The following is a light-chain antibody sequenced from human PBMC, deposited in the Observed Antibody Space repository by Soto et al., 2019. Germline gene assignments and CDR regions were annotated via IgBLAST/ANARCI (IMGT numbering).Light chain of an antibody. CDR1: QSISSY. Sequence: DIQMTQSPSSLSAFVGDRVTITCRASQSISSYLNWYQQKPGKAPQLLLYAASRLHSGVPSRFSGSGSGTDFTLTISTLQPEDSATYYCQQSHSTPHTVGQGTKLEIK. V-gene: IGKV1-39*01. J-gene: IGKJ2*01. CDR2: AAS. CDR3: QQSHSTPHT.